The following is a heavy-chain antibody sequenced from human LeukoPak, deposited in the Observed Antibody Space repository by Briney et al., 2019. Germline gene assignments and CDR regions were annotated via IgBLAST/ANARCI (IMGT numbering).Heavy chain of an antibody. CDR2: INPNSGGT. CDR3: ARDRTRTGYSSGWYHDY. J-gene: IGHJ4*02. V-gene: IGHV1-2*02. D-gene: IGHD6-19*01. Sequence: ASVKVSCKASGYTFTGYYMHWVRQAPGQGLEWMGWINPNSGGTNYAQKFQGRVTMTRDTSISTAYMELSRLRSDDSAVYYCARDRTRTGYSSGWYHDYWGQGTLVTVSS. CDR1: GYTFTGYY.